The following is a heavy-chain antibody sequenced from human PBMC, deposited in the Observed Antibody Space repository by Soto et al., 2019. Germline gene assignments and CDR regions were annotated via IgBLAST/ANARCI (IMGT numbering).Heavy chain of an antibody. CDR2: ISGSGGST. D-gene: IGHD3-10*01. Sequence: GGSLRLSCAASGFTFSSYAMSWVRQAPWKGLEWVSAISGSGGSTYYADSVKGRFTISRDNSKNTLYLQMNSLRAEDTAVYYCAKDRYYGSESDYWGQGTLVTVSS. CDR1: GFTFSSYA. V-gene: IGHV3-23*01. J-gene: IGHJ4*02. CDR3: AKDRYYGSESDY.